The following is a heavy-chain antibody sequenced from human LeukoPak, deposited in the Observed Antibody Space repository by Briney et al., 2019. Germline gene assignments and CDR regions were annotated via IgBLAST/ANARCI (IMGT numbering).Heavy chain of an antibody. Sequence: GGSLRLSCAASGFTFSSYGMHWVRQAPGKGLEWVAVIWYDGSNKYYADSVKGRFTISRDNSKNTLYLQMNSLRAEDTAVYYCARDHAALLVNVGYFDYWGQGTLVTVSS. CDR1: GFTFSSYG. V-gene: IGHV3-33*01. CDR3: ARDHAALLVNVGYFDY. CDR2: IWYDGSNK. D-gene: IGHD6-6*01. J-gene: IGHJ4*02.